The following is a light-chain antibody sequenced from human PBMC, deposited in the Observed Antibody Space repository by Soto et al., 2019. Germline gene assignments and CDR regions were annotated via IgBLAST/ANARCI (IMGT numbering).Light chain of an antibody. Sequence: QPVLTQPPSVSGAPGQRVTISCTGSSSNIGAGYNVHWYQHLPGTAPKVLIYGNSNRPSGVPDRFSGSKSGTSASLAITGLQAEDEADYYCQSYDRIHVVFGGGTKLTVL. CDR2: GNS. V-gene: IGLV1-40*01. J-gene: IGLJ2*01. CDR3: QSYDRIHVV. CDR1: SSNIGAGYN.